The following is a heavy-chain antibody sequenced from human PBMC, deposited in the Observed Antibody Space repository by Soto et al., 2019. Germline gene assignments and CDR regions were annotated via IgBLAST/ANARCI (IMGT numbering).Heavy chain of an antibody. J-gene: IGHJ4*02. V-gene: IGHV4-59*01. Sequence: SETLSLTCTVSGGSISSYYWSWIRQPPGKGLEWIGYIHYSGSTNYNPSLKSRVTISVDTSKNQFSLKLSSVTAADTAVYYCAREQQLVRYFDYWGQGTLVTVSS. D-gene: IGHD6-13*01. CDR3: AREQQLVRYFDY. CDR2: IHYSGST. CDR1: GGSISSYY.